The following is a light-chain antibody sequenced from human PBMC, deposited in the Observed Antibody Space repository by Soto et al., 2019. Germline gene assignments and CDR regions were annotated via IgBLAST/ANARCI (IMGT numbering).Light chain of an antibody. CDR2: AAS. V-gene: IGKV1-39*01. Sequence: DIQMTQSPSSLSASVEDRVTITCRASQSISSYLNWYQQKPGKAPKLLIYAASSLQSGVPSRFSGSGSGTDFTLTIGSLQPEDFATYYCQQSYSTPFTFGPGTKVDIK. CDR3: QQSYSTPFT. J-gene: IGKJ3*01. CDR1: QSISSY.